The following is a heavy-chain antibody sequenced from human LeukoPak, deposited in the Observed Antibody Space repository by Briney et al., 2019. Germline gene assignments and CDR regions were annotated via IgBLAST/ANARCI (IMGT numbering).Heavy chain of an antibody. CDR2: ISGGSGSK. CDR3: AKFIFYSGSEGYGDR. V-gene: IGHV3-23*01. J-gene: IGHJ5*02. D-gene: IGHD3-22*01. CDR1: KFTFSSYA. Sequence: GGSLRLSCVASKFTFSSYAMSWVRQAPGKGLEWVAAISGGSGSKYYADSVKGRFTISRDNSKNTLYLQMHSLSPEDTAVYYCAKFIFYSGSEGYGDRWGQGTLVTVSS.